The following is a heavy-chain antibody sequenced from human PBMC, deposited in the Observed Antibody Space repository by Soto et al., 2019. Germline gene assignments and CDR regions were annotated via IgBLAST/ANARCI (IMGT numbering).Heavy chain of an antibody. CDR3: VRGLNCYDRSGSHLTGSS. D-gene: IGHD3-22*01. J-gene: IGHJ5*02. Sequence: AGGSLRLSCAVSGFTFCGYWMSWVRQAPGEGVEWVANIKEDGSEKNYVDSVKGRFTISRDNAKDSLYLQMNSLRAEDTAVYYCVRGLNCYDRSGSHLTGSSWGQGTLVTVSS. CDR2: IKEDGSEK. V-gene: IGHV3-7*01. CDR1: GFTFCGYW.